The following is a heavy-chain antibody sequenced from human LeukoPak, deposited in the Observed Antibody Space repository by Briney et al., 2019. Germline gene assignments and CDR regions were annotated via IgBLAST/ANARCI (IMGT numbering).Heavy chain of an antibody. CDR1: GFTFSSYV. CDR2: IRGDSVGT. Sequence: GGSLRLSCAASGFTFSSYVMSWVRQAPGKGLERVSGIRGDSVGTYNAGSVKGRFTISRDNSKNTLYLEMNSLRVEDTALYYCAKSRDGFNLLDLWGQGTLVTASS. CDR3: AKSRDGFNLLDL. D-gene: IGHD5-24*01. J-gene: IGHJ5*02. V-gene: IGHV3-23*01.